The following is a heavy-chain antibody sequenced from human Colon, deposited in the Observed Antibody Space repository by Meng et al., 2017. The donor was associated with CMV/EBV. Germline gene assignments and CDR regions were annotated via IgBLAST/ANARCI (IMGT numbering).Heavy chain of an antibody. J-gene: IGHJ5*02. D-gene: IGHD6-25*01. V-gene: IGHV3-33*01. Sequence: GESLKISCAASGFTFSSYGMHWVRQAPGKGLEWVAVIWYDGSNKYYADSVKGRFTISRDNSKNTLYLQMNSLRAEDTAVYYCARAGGSYRSATYPPPANWFDPWGQGLLVTVSS. CDR1: GFTFSSYG. CDR2: IWYDGSNK. CDR3: ARAGGSYRSATYPPPANWFDP.